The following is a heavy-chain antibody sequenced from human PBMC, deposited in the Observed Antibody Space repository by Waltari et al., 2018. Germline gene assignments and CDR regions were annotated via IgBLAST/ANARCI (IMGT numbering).Heavy chain of an antibody. CDR1: GFTFSSYG. V-gene: IGHV3-30*02. D-gene: IGHD6-13*01. CDR3: AKDLLGYSSSWPSLGIDY. J-gene: IGHJ4*02. Sequence: QVQLVESGGGVVQPGGSLRLSCAASGFTFSSYGMHWFRQPPGQGLEWVAFIRYDGSNKYYADSVKGRFTISRDNSKNTLYLQMNSLRAEDTAVYYCAKDLLGYSSSWPSLGIDYWGQGTLVTVSS. CDR2: IRYDGSNK.